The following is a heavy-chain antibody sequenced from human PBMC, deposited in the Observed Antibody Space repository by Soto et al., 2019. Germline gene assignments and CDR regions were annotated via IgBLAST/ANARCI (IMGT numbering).Heavy chain of an antibody. Sequence: VRLSCAASGFTFSSYGMHWVRQAPGKGLEWVAVISYDGSNKYYADSVKGRFTISRDNSKNTLYLQMNSLRAEDTAVYYCAKDIAYSGSLWGQGTLVTVSS. CDR3: AKDIAYSGSL. CDR1: GFTFSSYG. CDR2: ISYDGSNK. J-gene: IGHJ4*02. V-gene: IGHV3-30*18. D-gene: IGHD1-26*01.